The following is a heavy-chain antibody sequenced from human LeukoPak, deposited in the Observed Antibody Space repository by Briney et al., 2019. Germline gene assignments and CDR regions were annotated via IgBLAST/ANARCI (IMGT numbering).Heavy chain of an antibody. CDR2: IYTSGST. J-gene: IGHJ5*02. V-gene: IGHV4-61*02. CDR3: ARTADYGSGIAYFSP. CDR1: GGSISSSSYY. D-gene: IGHD3-10*01. Sequence: SETLSLTCTVSGGSISSSSYYWGWIRQPAGKGLEWIGRIYTSGSTNYNPSLKSRVTMSVDTSKNQFSLKLSSVTAADTAVYYCARTADYGSGIAYFSPWGQGTLVTVSS.